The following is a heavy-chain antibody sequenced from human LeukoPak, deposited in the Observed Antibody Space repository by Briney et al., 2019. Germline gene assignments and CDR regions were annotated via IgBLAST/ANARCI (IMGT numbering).Heavy chain of an antibody. CDR3: ARITPYCTNGVRYTGLPDV. Sequence: PSETLSLTCAVYGGSFSGYYWSWIRQPPGKGLEWIGEINHSGSTNYNPSLKSRVTISVDTSKNQFSLKLSSVTAADTAVYYRARITPYCTNGVRYTGLPDVWGQGTTVTVSS. V-gene: IGHV4-34*01. CDR2: INHSGST. CDR1: GGSFSGYY. D-gene: IGHD2-8*01. J-gene: IGHJ6*02.